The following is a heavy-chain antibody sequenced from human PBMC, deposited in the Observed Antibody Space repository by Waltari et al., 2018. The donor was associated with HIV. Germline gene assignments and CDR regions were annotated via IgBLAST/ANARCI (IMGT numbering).Heavy chain of an antibody. CDR2: IYPDDTT. D-gene: IGHD3-22*01. V-gene: IGHV3-53*01. CDR1: NFTISDRP. CDR3: ATGVRYYGP. Sequence: EVLLPESGGRLLQTGGSLGLSCVASNFTISDRPVTWVRQASGGPLEWVAVIYPDDTTHYADSVRGRFTISRVRSRTSVLLLMNGLFADDTAIYYCATGVRYYGPWGQGTRVTVSS. J-gene: IGHJ5*02.